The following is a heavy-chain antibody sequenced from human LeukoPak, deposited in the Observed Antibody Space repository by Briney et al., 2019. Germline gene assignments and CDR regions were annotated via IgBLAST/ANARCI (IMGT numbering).Heavy chain of an antibody. CDR1: GFTFRKYS. J-gene: IGHJ4*02. D-gene: IGHD3-10*01. Sequence: GGFLRLSCAASGFTFRKYSMYWVRQAPGKGLEWVAFILDDGSKKYYADSAKGRFVISRDNSDNMLYLQINSLRLDDTAVYYCARDEGLYGSGSYSPPDSWGQGTLVAVSS. CDR2: ILDDGSKK. V-gene: IGHV3-30*09. CDR3: ARDEGLYGSGSYSPPDS.